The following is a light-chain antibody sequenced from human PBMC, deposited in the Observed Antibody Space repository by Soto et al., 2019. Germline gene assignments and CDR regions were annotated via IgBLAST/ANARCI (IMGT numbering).Light chain of an antibody. CDR2: DAS. J-gene: IGKJ2*01. V-gene: IGKV3-11*01. Sequence: ETVLTQSPATLSLSPGERATLSCRASQSVSSYLAWYQQKPGQTPRLLIYDASHRATGIPARFSGSGSGTDFTLTISSLEPEDFAVYYWQQRTNWPPTFGQGTKLEIK. CDR3: QQRTNWPPT. CDR1: QSVSSY.